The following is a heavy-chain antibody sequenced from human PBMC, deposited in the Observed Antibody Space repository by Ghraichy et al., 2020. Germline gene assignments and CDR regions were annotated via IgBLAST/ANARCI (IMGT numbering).Heavy chain of an antibody. J-gene: IGHJ5*02. D-gene: IGHD1-1*01. Sequence: SETLSLTCTVSGGSISSSSYYWGWIRQPPGKGLEWIGSIFYSGSTYYSPSLKSRFTISIDTSNNKFSLNLSSVTAADTAVYYCARHDNNNNRHVPPASWSQGTLVTVSS. CDR3: ARHDNNNNRHVPPAS. CDR1: GGSISSSSYY. V-gene: IGHV4-39*01. CDR2: IFYSGST.